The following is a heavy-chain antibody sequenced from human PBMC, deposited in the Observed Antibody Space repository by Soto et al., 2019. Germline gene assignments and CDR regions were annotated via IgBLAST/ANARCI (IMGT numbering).Heavy chain of an antibody. CDR1: GGSISSYY. J-gene: IGHJ4*02. CDR2: IYYSGST. V-gene: IGHV4-59*01. Sequence: SETLSLTCTVSGGSISSYYWSWIRQPPGKGLEWIGYIYYSGSTNYNPSLKSRVTISVDTSKNQFSLKLSSVTAADTAVYYCARDSLHESLGLDYWGQGTLVTVSS. D-gene: IGHD3-16*01. CDR3: ARDSLHESLGLDY.